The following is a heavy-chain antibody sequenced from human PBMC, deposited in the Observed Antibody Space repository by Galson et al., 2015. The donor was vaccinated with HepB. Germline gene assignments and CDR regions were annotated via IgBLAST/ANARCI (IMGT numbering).Heavy chain of an antibody. V-gene: IGHV4-59*08. J-gene: IGHJ5*02. CDR3: AGFYCNGGSCWGNWFDP. D-gene: IGHD2-15*01. Sequence: SETLSLTCTVFGGSISISYWSWIRQPPGNGLEWVGFIYYSGTPPYTPPLTGRVTLSVDTTKNQFSLKLTSVTAADTAVYYGAGFYCNGGSCWGNWFDPWGQGTLVTVSS. CDR2: IYYSGTP. CDR1: GGSISISY.